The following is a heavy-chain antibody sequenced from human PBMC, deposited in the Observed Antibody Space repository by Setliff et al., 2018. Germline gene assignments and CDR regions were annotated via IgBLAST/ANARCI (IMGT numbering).Heavy chain of an antibody. CDR2: IFYSGRT. J-gene: IGHJ4*02. CDR1: GDSISSSNSF. CDR3: ARLPNYVWGSPVDY. Sequence: PSETLSLTCTVSGDSISSSNSFWGWIRQPPGKGLEWIGSIFYSGRTFYNPSLKSRVTISVDTSKNQFSLTLSSVTPADTAVYYCARLPNYVWGSPVDYWGQGTLVTVSS. D-gene: IGHD3-16*01. V-gene: IGHV4-39*01.